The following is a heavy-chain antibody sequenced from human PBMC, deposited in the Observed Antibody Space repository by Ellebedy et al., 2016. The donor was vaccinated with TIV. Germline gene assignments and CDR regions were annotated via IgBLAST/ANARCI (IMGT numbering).Heavy chain of an antibody. V-gene: IGHV4-59*01. CDR2: IYNSGST. CDR3: ARGLRGPFDY. CDR1: GGSMSSYY. Sequence: MPSETLSLTCTVSGGSMSSYYWSWIRQPPGKGLEWIGYIYNSGSTNYNPSLKSRVTISVATSKNQFSLKLNSVTAADTAVYYCARGLRGPFDYWGQGTLVTVSS. J-gene: IGHJ4*02.